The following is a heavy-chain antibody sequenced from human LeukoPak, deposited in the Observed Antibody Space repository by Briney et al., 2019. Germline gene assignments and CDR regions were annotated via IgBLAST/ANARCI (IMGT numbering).Heavy chain of an antibody. CDR1: GFTFDDYA. J-gene: IGHJ4*02. CDR2: ISWNSGSI. CDR3: AKDFDY. V-gene: IGHV3-9*01. Sequence: SGGSLRLSCAASGFTFDDYAMHWVRQAPGKGLEWVSGISWNSGSIGYADSVKGRFTISRDNAKNSLYLQMNGLRAEDTALYYCAKDFDYWGQGTLVTVSS.